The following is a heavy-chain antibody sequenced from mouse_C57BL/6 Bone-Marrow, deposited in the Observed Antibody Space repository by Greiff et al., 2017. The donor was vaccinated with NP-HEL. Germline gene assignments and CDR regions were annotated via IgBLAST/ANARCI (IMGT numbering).Heavy chain of an antibody. CDR2: IYPRDGST. CDR3: ARTYDGYYRYFDV. CDR1: GYTFTSYD. D-gene: IGHD2-3*01. Sequence: QVQLKQSGPELVKPGASVKLSCKASGYTFTSYDINWVKQRPGQGLEWIGWIYPRDGSTKYNEKFKGKATLTVDTSSSTAYMELHSLTSEDSAVYFCARTYDGYYRYFDVWGTGTTVTVSS. J-gene: IGHJ1*03. V-gene: IGHV1-85*01.